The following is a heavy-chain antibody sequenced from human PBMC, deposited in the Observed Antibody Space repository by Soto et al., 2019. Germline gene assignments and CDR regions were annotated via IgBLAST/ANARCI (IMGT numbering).Heavy chain of an antibody. CDR2: INPNSGGT. CDR3: ARDQQVRGRGKWFDP. CDR1: GYTFTGYY. J-gene: IGHJ5*02. Sequence: ASVKVSCKASGYTFTGYYMHWVRQAPRQGLEWMGWINPNSGGTNYAQKFQGWVTMTRDTSISTAYMELSRLRSDDTAVYYCARDQQVRGRGKWFDPWGQGTLVTVSS. D-gene: IGHD3-10*01. V-gene: IGHV1-2*04.